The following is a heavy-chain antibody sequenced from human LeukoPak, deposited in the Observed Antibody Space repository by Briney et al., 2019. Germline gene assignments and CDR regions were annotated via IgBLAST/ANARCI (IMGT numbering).Heavy chain of an antibody. J-gene: IGHJ4*02. CDR2: ISGSSSTI. V-gene: IGHV3-48*02. CDR3: ARVSGLEVRF. CDR1: GFTFSSYS. D-gene: IGHD1-7*01. Sequence: HTGGSLRLSCAASGFTFSSYSMTWVRQAPGRGLEWLSYISGSSSTIYYADSVRGRFTISRDNAKDSLYLQMNSLRDEDTAVYYCARVSGLEVRFWGQGTLVTVSS.